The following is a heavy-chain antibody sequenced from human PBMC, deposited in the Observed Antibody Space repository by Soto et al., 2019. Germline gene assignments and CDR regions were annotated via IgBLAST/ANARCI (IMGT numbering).Heavy chain of an antibody. D-gene: IGHD3-10*01. Sequence: QLQLQESGSGLVKPSQTLSLTCAVSGGSISSGGYSCSWIRQPPGKVLEWIGYIYHSGSTYYNPCHKRRFTILVDRSKHQFSLKLSSVTAADTAVYYCARVDFYGSGSYQERNWFDPWGQGTLVTVSS. V-gene: IGHV4-30-2*01. J-gene: IGHJ5*02. CDR1: GGSISSGGYS. CDR3: ARVDFYGSGSYQERNWFDP. CDR2: IYHSGST.